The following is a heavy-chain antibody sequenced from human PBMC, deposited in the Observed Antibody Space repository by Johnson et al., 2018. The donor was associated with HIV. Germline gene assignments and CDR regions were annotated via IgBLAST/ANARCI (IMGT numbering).Heavy chain of an antibody. CDR1: GFTFSNYA. Sequence: VQLVESGGGLVQPGGSLRLSCAASGFTFSNYAMNWVRQAPGKGLEWVSAISGSGGSTYSVDSVKGRFTISRDNSKNTPYLQMNSLRAEDTAVYYCAKGDRYNWNYVSAFDIWGQGTMVTVS. D-gene: IGHD1-7*01. CDR2: ISGSGGST. CDR3: AKGDRYNWNYVSAFDI. V-gene: IGHV3-23*04. J-gene: IGHJ3*02.